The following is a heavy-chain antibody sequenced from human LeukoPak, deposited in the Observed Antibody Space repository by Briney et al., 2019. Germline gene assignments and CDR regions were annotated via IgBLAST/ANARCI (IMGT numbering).Heavy chain of an antibody. J-gene: IGHJ4*02. V-gene: IGHV3-33*01. Sequence: PGRSLRLSCAASGFTFSSYGMHWVRQAPGKGLEWVAVIWYDGSNKYYADSVKGRFTISRDNSKNTLYLQMNSLRAEDTAVYYCARGRYYDSGGYPVDYWGQGTLVTVSS. CDR2: IWYDGSNK. CDR3: ARGRYYDSGGYPVDY. CDR1: GFTFSSYG. D-gene: IGHD3-22*01.